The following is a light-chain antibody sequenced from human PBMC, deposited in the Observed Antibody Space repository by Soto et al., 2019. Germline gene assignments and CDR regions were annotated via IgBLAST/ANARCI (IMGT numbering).Light chain of an antibody. CDR3: NSYTSSSTLI. V-gene: IGLV2-14*01. Sequence: QSVLTQPASVSGSPGQSITISYTGSSSDVGGYNFVSWYQQHPGKAPKLMIYDVSNRPSGVSNRFSGSKSGNTASLTISGLQAEDEADYYCNSYTSSSTLIFGGGTKLTVL. CDR1: SSDVGGYNF. CDR2: DVS. J-gene: IGLJ2*01.